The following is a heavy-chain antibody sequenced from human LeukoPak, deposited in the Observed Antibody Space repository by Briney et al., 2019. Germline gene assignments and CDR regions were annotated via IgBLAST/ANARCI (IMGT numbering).Heavy chain of an antibody. CDR1: GFTFSSYG. D-gene: IGHD2-21*02. V-gene: IGHV3-30*02. Sequence: GGSLRLSCAASGFTFSSYGMHWVRQAPGKGLEWVAVIWYGGSNKYYADSVKGRFTISRDNSKNTLYLQMNSPRAEDTAVYYCAKDMTAPGAFDYWGQGTLVTVSS. J-gene: IGHJ4*02. CDR2: IWYGGSNK. CDR3: AKDMTAPGAFDY.